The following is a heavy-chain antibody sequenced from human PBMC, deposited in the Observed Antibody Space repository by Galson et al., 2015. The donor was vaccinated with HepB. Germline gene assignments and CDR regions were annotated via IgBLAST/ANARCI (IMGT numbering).Heavy chain of an antibody. J-gene: IGHJ5*01. CDR2: TYYRSKWSN. CDR3: ARSIHLGRGFDS. Sequence: CAISADSVSSNTVGWNWIRQPPSRGLEWLGRTYYRSKWSNDSAESVQSRITINPDTSKNQISLQLNSVTPEDTAVYYCARSIHLGRGFDSWGQGTLVTVSS. CDR1: ADSVSSNTVG. V-gene: IGHV6-1*01. D-gene: IGHD7-27*01.